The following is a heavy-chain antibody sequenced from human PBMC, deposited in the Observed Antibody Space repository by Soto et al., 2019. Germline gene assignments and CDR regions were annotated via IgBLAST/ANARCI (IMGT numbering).Heavy chain of an antibody. Sequence: QVQLVQSGAEVKKPGASVKVSCKASGYTFNTYSISWVRQAPGQGLEWMGWISGYNGDTPYAQKVQERVTMTTDTSTSTAYMELRGLRSDDTAMYYCARENVLSYVDTAMVDYLDTWGQGTLVTVSS. CDR3: ARENVLSYVDTAMVDYLDT. J-gene: IGHJ4*02. V-gene: IGHV1-18*01. D-gene: IGHD5-18*01. CDR1: GYTFNTYS. CDR2: ISGYNGDT.